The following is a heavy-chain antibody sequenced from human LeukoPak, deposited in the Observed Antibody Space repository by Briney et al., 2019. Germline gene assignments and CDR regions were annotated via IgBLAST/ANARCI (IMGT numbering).Heavy chain of an antibody. Sequence: GESLKISCKGSGYIFTSYWIGWVRQMPGKGLEGMGIIYPGDSDTSYSPSFQGQVTISADKSISTAYLQWSSLKASDTAMYYCARLRDGYNWDAFDIWGQGTMVTVSS. CDR1: GYIFTSYW. CDR2: IYPGDSDT. V-gene: IGHV5-51*01. J-gene: IGHJ3*02. D-gene: IGHD5-24*01. CDR3: ARLRDGYNWDAFDI.